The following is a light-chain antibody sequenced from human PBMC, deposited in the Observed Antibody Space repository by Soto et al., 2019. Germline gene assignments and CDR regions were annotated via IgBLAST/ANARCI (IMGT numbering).Light chain of an antibody. V-gene: IGKV1-33*01. Sequence: DIVMTQSPSSLSASVGDRVTITCQASQDISNYLNWYQQKPGKAPKLLIYDASNLETGVPSRFSGSGSGTDFTFTISSLQPEDIATYYCQQYDNPPFTFGPGTKVDIK. CDR3: QQYDNPPFT. J-gene: IGKJ3*01. CDR1: QDISNY. CDR2: DAS.